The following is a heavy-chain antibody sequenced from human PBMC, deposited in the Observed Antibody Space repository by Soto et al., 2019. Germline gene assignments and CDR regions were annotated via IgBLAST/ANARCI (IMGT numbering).Heavy chain of an antibody. J-gene: IGHJ4*02. CDR2: ISGSGGST. CDR3: AKDQLGYGEYYFDY. V-gene: IGHV3-23*01. Sequence: EVQLLESGGGLVQPGGSLRLSCAASGFTFSSYAMSWVRQAPGKGLEWVSSISGSGGSTYYADSVKGRFTISRDNSKDTLYLQMSSLRAEDTAIYGCAKDQLGYGEYYFDYWGQGTLVTVSS. CDR1: GFTFSSYA. D-gene: IGHD5-18*01.